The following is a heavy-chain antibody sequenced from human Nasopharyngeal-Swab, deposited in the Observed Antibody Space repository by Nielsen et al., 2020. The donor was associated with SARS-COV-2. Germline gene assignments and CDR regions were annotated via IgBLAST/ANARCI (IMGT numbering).Heavy chain of an antibody. V-gene: IGHV3-30*03. CDR2: ISYDGSKK. CDR3: ARDIGHSSGWYSYYSYGMDV. D-gene: IGHD6-19*01. J-gene: IGHJ6*02. CDR1: GFTFGYYG. Sequence: GALRLPWAASGFTFGYYGMHWGRQAPGKGLEWVAVISYDGSKKYYVDSVKGRLTISRDNSKNTLYLQMNSLRAEDTAVYYCARDIGHSSGWYSYYSYGMDVWGQGTTVTVSS.